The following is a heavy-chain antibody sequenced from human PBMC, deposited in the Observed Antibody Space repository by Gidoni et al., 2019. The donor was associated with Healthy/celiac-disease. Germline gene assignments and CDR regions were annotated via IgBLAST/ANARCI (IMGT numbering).Heavy chain of an antibody. CDR2: ISGSGGST. J-gene: IGHJ4*02. CDR1: GFTFSSYA. D-gene: IGHD6-19*01. Sequence: EVQLVEAGGGWVQPGGSLRLSCAASGFTFSSYAMSWVRQAPGTGLGWVSAISGSGGSTYSADSVKGRFTISRDNSKNTLYLQMNSLRAEDTAVYYCAKVIPSSGWQDWGQGTLVTVSS. CDR3: AKVIPSSGWQD. V-gene: IGHV3-23*04.